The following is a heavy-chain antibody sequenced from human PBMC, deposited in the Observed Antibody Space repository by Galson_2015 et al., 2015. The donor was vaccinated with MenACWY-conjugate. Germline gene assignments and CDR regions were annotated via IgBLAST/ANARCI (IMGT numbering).Heavy chain of an antibody. CDR2: IAHDSSPI. J-gene: IGHJ4*02. CDR1: GFTFSSYG. CDR3: ARDWFGESFPY. D-gene: IGHD3-10*01. Sequence: SMRFCCAASGFTFSSYGMYWVRPAPGKGLEWVSYIAHDSSPIYYTGSVKGRFTITRDNDLNILYLQMSRLRDEDTAVYFCARDWFGESFPYWGQGTLVTVSS. V-gene: IGHV3-48*02.